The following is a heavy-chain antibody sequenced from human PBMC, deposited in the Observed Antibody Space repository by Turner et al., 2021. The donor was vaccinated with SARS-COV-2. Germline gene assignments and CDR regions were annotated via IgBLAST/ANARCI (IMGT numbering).Heavy chain of an antibody. CDR2: IYYSGST. CDR1: GGSISSYY. J-gene: IGHJ4*02. Sequence: QVPLQESCPGLVKPSETLSLTCTVSGGSISSYYWSWIRHPPGKGLEWIGYIYYSGSTNYNPSLKSRVTISVDTSKNQFSLKLSSVTAADTAVYYCARGIDYWGQGTLVTVSS. CDR3: ARGIDY. V-gene: IGHV4-59*01.